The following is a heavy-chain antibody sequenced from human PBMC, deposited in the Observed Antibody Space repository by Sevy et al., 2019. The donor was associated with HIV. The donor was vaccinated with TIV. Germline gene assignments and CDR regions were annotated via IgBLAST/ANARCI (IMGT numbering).Heavy chain of an antibody. CDR1: GGSISSYY. Sequence: ETLSLTCTVSGGSISSYYWSWIRQPPGKGLEWIGYIYYSGSTNYNPSLKSRVTISVDTSKNQFSLKLSSVTAADTAVYYCASADYGDYFYFDYWGQGTLVTVSS. J-gene: IGHJ4*02. V-gene: IGHV4-59*01. CDR2: IYYSGST. D-gene: IGHD4-17*01. CDR3: ASADYGDYFYFDY.